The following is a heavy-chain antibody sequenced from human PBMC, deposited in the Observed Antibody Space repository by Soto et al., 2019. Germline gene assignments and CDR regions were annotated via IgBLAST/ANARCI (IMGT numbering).Heavy chain of an antibody. CDR3: ATDLAHSSGWYY. J-gene: IGHJ4*02. V-gene: IGHV1-24*01. D-gene: IGHD6-19*01. CDR2: FDPEDGET. CDR1: GYTLTELS. Sequence: ASVKVSCKVSGYTLTELSMHWVRQAPGKGLEWMGGFDPEDGETIYAQKFQGRVTMTEDTSTDTAYMELSSLRSEDTAVYYCATDLAHSSGWYYWGQGTLVTVSS.